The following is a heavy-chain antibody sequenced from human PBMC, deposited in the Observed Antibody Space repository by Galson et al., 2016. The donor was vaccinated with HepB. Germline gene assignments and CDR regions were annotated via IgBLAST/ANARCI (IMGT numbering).Heavy chain of an antibody. D-gene: IGHD1-14*01. Sequence: SETLSLTCVVSGDSISSRNWWSWVRQPPGMGLEWIGEIYHSGSTNYSPSLKSRVTISVDKSKNQFSLKLNSVTAADTAVYYCAHGKVPYLLTTFDYWGQGTLVTVSS. CDR2: IYHSGST. CDR3: AHGKVPYLLTTFDY. CDR1: GDSISSRNW. J-gene: IGHJ4*02. V-gene: IGHV4-4*02.